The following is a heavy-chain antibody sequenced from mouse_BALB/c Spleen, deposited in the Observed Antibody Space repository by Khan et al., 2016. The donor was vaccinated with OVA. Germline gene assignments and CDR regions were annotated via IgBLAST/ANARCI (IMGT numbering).Heavy chain of an antibody. V-gene: IGHV3-2*02. CDR1: GYSITSDYA. CDR3: AGYYYGSGAY. Sequence: EVQLQESGPGLVKPSQSLSLTCTVSGYSITSDYAWNWIRQFPGNKLEWMGYINYSGSTTYNPSLKSRLSITRDTSKNQFFLQLNSVTAEDTATYYCAGYYYGSGAYWGQGTLVTVSA. CDR2: INYSGST. D-gene: IGHD1-1*01. J-gene: IGHJ3*01.